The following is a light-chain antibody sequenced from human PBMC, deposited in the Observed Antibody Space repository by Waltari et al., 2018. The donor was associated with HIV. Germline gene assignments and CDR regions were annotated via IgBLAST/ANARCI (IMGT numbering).Light chain of an antibody. Sequence: QSVLTQPPSASGTPGQRGTISCSGSSSHIGSNTVNWYQQRPGTAPKPLIYSNNQRPSGVPDRFSGSKSGTSASLAISGLQSEDEADYYCAAWDDSLNGPVFGGGTKLTVL. CDR3: AAWDDSLNGPV. CDR1: SSHIGSNT. V-gene: IGLV1-44*01. CDR2: SNN. J-gene: IGLJ2*01.